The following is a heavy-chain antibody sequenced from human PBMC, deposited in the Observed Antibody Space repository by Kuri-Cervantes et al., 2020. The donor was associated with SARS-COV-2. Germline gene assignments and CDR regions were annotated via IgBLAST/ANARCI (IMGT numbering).Heavy chain of an antibody. D-gene: IGHD3-16*02. CDR1: GGSFSGYY. CDR3: ATDYRGGAILWTGFDI. CDR2: INHSGST. V-gene: IGHV4-34*01. J-gene: IGHJ3*02. Sequence: SETLSLICAVYGGSFSGYYWSRIRQPPGKGLEWIGEINHSGSTNYSPSLKSRVTISVDTSKNQFSLKLSSVTAADTAVYYCATDYRGGAILWTGFDIWGQGTMVTVSS.